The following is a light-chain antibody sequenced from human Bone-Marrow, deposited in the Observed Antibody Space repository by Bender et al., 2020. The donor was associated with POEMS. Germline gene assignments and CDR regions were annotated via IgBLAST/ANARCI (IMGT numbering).Light chain of an antibody. CDR3: AAWDESLSAWV. CDR1: RSNIGYHY. CDR2: NNY. J-gene: IGLJ3*02. Sequence: QSVPTQSPSASGTPGQRVTISCSGSRSNIGYHYVHWYQQLPGTAPKLLIYNNYQRPSGVPDRFSASKSGTSASLAIRGLRSEDESDYYCAAWDESLSAWVFGGGTKLTAL. V-gene: IGLV1-47*01.